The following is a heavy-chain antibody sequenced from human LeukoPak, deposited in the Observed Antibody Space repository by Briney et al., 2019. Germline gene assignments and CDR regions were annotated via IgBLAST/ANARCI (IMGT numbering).Heavy chain of an antibody. CDR3: ARGNRPYGEHEAFDI. V-gene: IGHV4-34*01. Sequence: ETLSLTCAVYDESSSGYYCSWIRQPPRKGLEWIGEIDHSGSTNYNPSLQSRVTISVDTSKNQFSLKVSSVSAADTAVYYCARGNRPYGEHEAFDIWGHGTTVTVS. J-gene: IGHJ3*02. D-gene: IGHD3-10*01. CDR1: DESSSGYY. CDR2: IDHSGST.